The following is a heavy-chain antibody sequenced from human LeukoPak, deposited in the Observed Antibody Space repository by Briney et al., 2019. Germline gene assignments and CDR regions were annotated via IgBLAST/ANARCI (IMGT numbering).Heavy chain of an antibody. D-gene: IGHD6-25*01. CDR3: ATKKTTPRSGFDY. CDR2: IYFIGNT. J-gene: IGHJ4*02. CDR1: GVSISNYY. V-gene: IGHV4-59*01. Sequence: SETLSLTCAVSGVSISNYYLSWIRQPPGKGLEWIGHIYFIGNTNYNASLKSRVTISPDTSKNHFSLKLTSVTAADTAIYYCATKKTTPRSGFDYWGQGTQVTVSS.